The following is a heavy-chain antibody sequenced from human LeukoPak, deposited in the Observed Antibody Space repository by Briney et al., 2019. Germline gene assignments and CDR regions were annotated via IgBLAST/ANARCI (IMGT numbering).Heavy chain of an antibody. Sequence: ASVKVSCKASGYTFTSYGFSWVRQAPGQGLEWMGWISGYNGNTNYAQKFQGRVTMTADTSTSTAYMELRSLRSDDTAVYYCARKYYGSGKPYYYYYMDVWGKGTTVTVSS. CDR2: ISGYNGNT. CDR3: ARKYYGSGKPYYYYYMDV. V-gene: IGHV1-18*01. D-gene: IGHD3-10*01. CDR1: GYTFTSYG. J-gene: IGHJ6*03.